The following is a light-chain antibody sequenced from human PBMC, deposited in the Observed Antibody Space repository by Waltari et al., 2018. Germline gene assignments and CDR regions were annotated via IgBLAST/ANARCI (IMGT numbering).Light chain of an antibody. CDR2: DVT. Sequence: QSDLTQPASVSGSPGQSITTSCPGTSGTIGSYNHLPWYQQHPGKAPKLIIFDVTNRPSGVSNRFSGSKSGNTASLIISGLQGEDEADYYCSSYMDTTALELFGGGTSLTVL. CDR1: SGTIGSYNH. CDR3: SSYMDTTALEL. V-gene: IGLV2-14*03. J-gene: IGLJ2*01.